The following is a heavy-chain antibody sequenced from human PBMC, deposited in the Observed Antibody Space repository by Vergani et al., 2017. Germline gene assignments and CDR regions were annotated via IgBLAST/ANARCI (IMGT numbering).Heavy chain of an antibody. CDR3: ARDLFYYDSSGYYSGFFDY. CDR2: ISSSRSYI. D-gene: IGHD3-22*01. J-gene: IGHJ4*02. CDR1: GFTFSSYS. V-gene: IGHV3-21*01. Sequence: EVQLVESGGGLVKPGGSLRLSCAASGFTFSSYSMNWVRQAPGKGLEWGSSISSSRSYIYCADSVKGRFTISRDNAKNSLYLQMNSLRAEDTAVYYCARDLFYYDSSGYYSGFFDYWGQGTLVTVSS.